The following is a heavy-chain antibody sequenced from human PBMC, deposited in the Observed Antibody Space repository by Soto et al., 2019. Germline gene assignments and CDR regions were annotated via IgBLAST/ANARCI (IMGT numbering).Heavy chain of an antibody. D-gene: IGHD3-3*01. CDR1: GGSISSGDYY. V-gene: IGHV4-30-4*01. Sequence: SETLSLTCTVSGGSISSGDYYWSWIRQPPGKGLEWIGYIYYSGSTYYNPSLKSRVTISVDTSKNQFSLKLSSVTAADTAVYYCARVLPYYDFWSGRFDPWGQGTLVTVS. J-gene: IGHJ5*02. CDR3: ARVLPYYDFWSGRFDP. CDR2: IYYSGST.